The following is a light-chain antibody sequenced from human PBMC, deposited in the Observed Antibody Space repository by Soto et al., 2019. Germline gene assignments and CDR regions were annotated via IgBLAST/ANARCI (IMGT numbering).Light chain of an antibody. J-gene: IGKJ2*01. CDR1: QSISSW. CDR2: KAP. Sequence: DIQMTQSPSTLSASVGDRVTITCRASQSISSWLAWYQQKPGKAPKLLIYKAPTLESGVPSRFSGSGSGTEFTLTISSLQPDDFATYYCHQYNSYSGTFGQGTKLEI. CDR3: HQYNSYSGT. V-gene: IGKV1-5*03.